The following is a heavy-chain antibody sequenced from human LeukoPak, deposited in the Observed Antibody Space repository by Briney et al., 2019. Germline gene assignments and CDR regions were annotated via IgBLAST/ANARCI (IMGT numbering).Heavy chain of an antibody. D-gene: IGHD5-12*01. CDR1: EFTFTSHW. J-gene: IGHJ5*01. Sequence: GGSLRLSCAASEFTFTSHWMHWVRQAPGKGLVRVSRVNSDGSSTSYAESVKGRFTISRDNAKNTLYLQMNSLRAEDTAVYYCARDYGYGYNWFDSWGQGTLVTVSS. CDR3: ARDYGYGYNWFDS. CDR2: VNSDGSST. V-gene: IGHV3-74*01.